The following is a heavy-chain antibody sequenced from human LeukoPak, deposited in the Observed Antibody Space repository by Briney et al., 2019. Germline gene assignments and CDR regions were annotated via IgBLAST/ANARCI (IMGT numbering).Heavy chain of an antibody. CDR3: ARVDRFGESTHYFDD. CDR2: IREDGSEK. CDR1: AFTFSDYW. J-gene: IGHJ4*02. V-gene: IGHV3-7*01. Sequence: GGSLRLSCATSAFTFSDYWMSWVRQTLGKGLQWVASIREDGSEKYYLDSVRGRFTISRDNAKNSLYLQMNSLRAEDTAVYYCARVDRFGESTHYFDDWGQGTLVTVSS. D-gene: IGHD3-10*01.